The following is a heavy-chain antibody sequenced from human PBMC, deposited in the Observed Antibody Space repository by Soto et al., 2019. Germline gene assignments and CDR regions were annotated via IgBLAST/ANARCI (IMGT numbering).Heavy chain of an antibody. CDR1: GFTFSSYA. CDR3: ASNFLEWLLYETTSLH. J-gene: IGHJ4*02. V-gene: IGHV3-23*01. CDR2: ISGSGGST. D-gene: IGHD3-3*01. Sequence: GGSLRLSCAASGFTFSSYAMSWVRQAPGKGLEWVSAISGSGGSTYDADSEKGRFTISGDNSKNTLYLQMNSLRAEDKAVYYCASNFLEWLLYETTSLHWGQGTLVTVSS.